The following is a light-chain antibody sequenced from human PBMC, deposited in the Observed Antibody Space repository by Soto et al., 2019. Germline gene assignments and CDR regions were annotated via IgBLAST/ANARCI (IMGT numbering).Light chain of an antibody. V-gene: IGLV3-21*04. J-gene: IGLJ2*01. CDR2: YDS. CDR1: NIGSKS. CDR3: QVWDSSSEPVV. Sequence: SYELTQPPSVSVAPGKTATITCGGTNIGSKSVHWYKQKAGQAPVLVIYYDSDRPSGIPERFTGSNSGNTATLTNSRVEAGDEADYYCQVWDSSSEPVVFGGGTKLTLL.